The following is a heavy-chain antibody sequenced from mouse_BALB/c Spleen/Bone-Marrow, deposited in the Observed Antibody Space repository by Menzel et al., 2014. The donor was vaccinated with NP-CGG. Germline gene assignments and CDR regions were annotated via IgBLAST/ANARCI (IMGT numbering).Heavy chain of an antibody. CDR1: GFNIKDTY. D-gene: IGHD5-1*01. Sequence: EVQLQQSGAELVKPWASVKLSCTASGFNIKDTYMHWVKQRPEQGLEWIGRIDPANGNTKYDSKFQGKATKTADTSSNTAYLQLSSLTSEDAAVYYCARWEYGAMDYWGQGTSVTVSS. CDR2: IDPANGNT. V-gene: IGHV14-3*02. J-gene: IGHJ4*01. CDR3: ARWEYGAMDY.